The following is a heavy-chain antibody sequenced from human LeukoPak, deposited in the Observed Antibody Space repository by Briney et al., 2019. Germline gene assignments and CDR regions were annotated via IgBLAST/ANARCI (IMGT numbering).Heavy chain of an antibody. CDR3: ARDPTYYLRYGYFDS. D-gene: IGHD1-26*01. Sequence: GGSLRLSCVASGFTFSNSAMNWVRQAPGKGLEWVSSINNVASHIYYADSVKGRFTISRDSAKNSVSLEMNNLRAEDTAVYYCARDPTYYLRYGYFDSWGQGILVTVSS. CDR2: INNVASHI. CDR1: GFTFSNSA. V-gene: IGHV3-21*01. J-gene: IGHJ4*02.